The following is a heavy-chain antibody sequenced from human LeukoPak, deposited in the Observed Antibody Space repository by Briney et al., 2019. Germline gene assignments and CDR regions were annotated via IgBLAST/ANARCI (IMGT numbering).Heavy chain of an antibody. D-gene: IGHD3-22*01. J-gene: IGHJ4*02. CDR3: ATYYYDSSGYS. V-gene: IGHV1-24*01. Sequence: ASVKVSCMVSGYTLTELSMHWVRQAPGKGLEWMGGLDREDGETIYAQKLQGRVTMTEDTSTDTAYMELSSLRSEDTAVYYCATYYYDSSGYSWGQGTLVTVSS. CDR1: GYTLTELS. CDR2: LDREDGET.